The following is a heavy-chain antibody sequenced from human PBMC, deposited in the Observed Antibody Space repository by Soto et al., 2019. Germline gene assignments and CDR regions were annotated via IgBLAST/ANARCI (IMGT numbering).Heavy chain of an antibody. CDR3: AATVTPDYYGMDV. D-gene: IGHD4-17*01. V-gene: IGHV4-38-2*01. Sequence: PSETLSLTCAVSGYSISSGYYWGWIRQPPGKGLEWIGSIYHSGSTYYNPSLKSRVTISVDTSKNQFSLEMSSVTAADTAVYYCAATVTPDYYGMDVWGQGTTVTAP. J-gene: IGHJ6*02. CDR1: GYSISSGYY. CDR2: IYHSGST.